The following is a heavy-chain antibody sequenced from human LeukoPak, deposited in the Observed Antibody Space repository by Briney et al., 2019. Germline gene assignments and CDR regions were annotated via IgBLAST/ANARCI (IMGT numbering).Heavy chain of an antibody. J-gene: IGHJ4*02. D-gene: IGHD6-13*01. CDR1: GLSFTSFA. CDR3: GRASWVWRAEAVG. Sequence: GGSLRLSCAASGLSFTSFAMSWVRQAPARGPESVSSLRGDGETFYADSVRGRFTLSRDDSRNTVYLQLNILRVGGGAIYYCGRASWVWRAEAVGWGQGTQVPVS. V-gene: IGHV3-23*01. CDR2: LRGDGET.